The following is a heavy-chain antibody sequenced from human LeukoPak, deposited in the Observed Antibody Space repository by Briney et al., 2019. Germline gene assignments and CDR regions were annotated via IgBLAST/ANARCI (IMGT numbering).Heavy chain of an antibody. J-gene: IGHJ5*02. V-gene: IGHV3-30*02. D-gene: IGHD1-26*01. Sequence: PGGSLRLSCAASGFTLSSYAMSWGRPAPGKGPGGGAFIRYDGSNKYYADSVKGRFTISRDNSKNTLYLQMNSLRAEDTAVYYCAKVPGQPNDGATRRNWFDPWGQGTLVTVSS. CDR2: IRYDGSNK. CDR3: AKVPGQPNDGATRRNWFDP. CDR1: GFTLSSYA.